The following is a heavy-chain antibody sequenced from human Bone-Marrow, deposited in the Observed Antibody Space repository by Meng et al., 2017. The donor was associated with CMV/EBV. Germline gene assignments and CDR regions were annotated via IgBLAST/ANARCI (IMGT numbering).Heavy chain of an antibody. CDR2: INPSGGST. J-gene: IGHJ6*02. V-gene: IGHV1-46*01. CDR3: ARDRSLRIFGYYYGMDV. Sequence: ASVKVSCKASGYTFTSYYMHWVRQAPGQGLEWMGIINPSGGSTSYAQKFQGRVTITADKSTSTAYMELSSLRSEDTAVYYCARDRSLRIFGYYYGMDVWGQGTTVTVSS. D-gene: IGHD3-3*01. CDR1: GYTFTSYY.